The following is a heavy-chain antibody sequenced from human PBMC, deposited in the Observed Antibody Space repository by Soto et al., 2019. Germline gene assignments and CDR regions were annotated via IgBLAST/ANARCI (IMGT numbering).Heavy chain of an antibody. J-gene: IGHJ4*02. CDR3: AKKPLEYSSSSYYFDY. CDR2: ISGSGGST. D-gene: IGHD6-6*01. V-gene: IGHV3-23*01. CDR1: GFTFSSYA. Sequence: EVQLLESGGGLVQPGGSLRLSCAASGFTFSSYAMSWVRQAPGKGLECVSAISGSGGSTYYADSVKGRFTISRDNSKNTLYLQMNSLRAEDTAVYYCAKKPLEYSSSSYYFDYWGQGTLVTVSS.